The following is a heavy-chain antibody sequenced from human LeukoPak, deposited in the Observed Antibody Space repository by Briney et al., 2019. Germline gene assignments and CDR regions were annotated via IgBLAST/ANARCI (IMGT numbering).Heavy chain of an antibody. V-gene: IGHV4-34*01. J-gene: IGHJ3*02. CDR2: INHSGST. CDR1: GGSFSGYY. D-gene: IGHD1-26*01. CDR3: ARPVGATVFDI. Sequence: PSETLSLTCAVYGGSFSGYYWSWIRQPPGEGLEWIGEINHSGSTNYNPSLKSRVTISVDTSKNQFSLKLSSVTAADTAVYYCARPVGATVFDIWGQGTMVTVSS.